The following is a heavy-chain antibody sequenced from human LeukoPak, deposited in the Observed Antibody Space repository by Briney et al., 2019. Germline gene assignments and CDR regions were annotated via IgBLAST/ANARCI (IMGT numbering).Heavy chain of an antibody. CDR3: ARGTGHYDILTGPSYYYYGMDV. V-gene: IGHV1-69*01. CDR1: GGTFSSYA. Sequence: GSSVKVSCKASGGTFSSYAISWVRQAPGQGLEWMGGIIPIFGTANYAQKFQGRVTITADESTSTAYMELSSLRSEDTAVYYCARGTGHYDILTGPSYYYYGMDVWGQGTTVTVSS. J-gene: IGHJ6*02. D-gene: IGHD3-9*01. CDR2: IIPIFGTA.